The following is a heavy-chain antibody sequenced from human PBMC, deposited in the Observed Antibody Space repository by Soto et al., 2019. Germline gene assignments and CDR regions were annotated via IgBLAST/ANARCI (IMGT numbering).Heavy chain of an antibody. Sequence: PLETLSLTCSISNGSIGGFYWNWIRQSPEKGLEWIGQIYFSGSTIYSPSFQSRVTLSVDSSKSQVALRLTSVTAADTAVYFCARASGLSIYNWFDPWGQGILVTVSS. CDR1: NGSIGGFY. V-gene: IGHV4-59*01. CDR3: ARASGLSIYNWFDP. CDR2: IYFSGST. J-gene: IGHJ5*02. D-gene: IGHD3-10*01.